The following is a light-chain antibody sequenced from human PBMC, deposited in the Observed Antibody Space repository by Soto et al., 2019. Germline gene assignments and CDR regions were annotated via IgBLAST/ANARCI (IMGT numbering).Light chain of an antibody. CDR3: QQYNSYST. CDR1: QSISSW. V-gene: IGKV1-5*01. CDR2: DAS. Sequence: DIQMTQSPSTLSASVGDRVTITCRASQSISSWLVWYQQKPGKAPKLLIYDASSLESGVPSRFSGSGSGTEFTLTISSLQPDDFATYYCQQYNSYSTFGQGTKREI. J-gene: IGKJ2*01.